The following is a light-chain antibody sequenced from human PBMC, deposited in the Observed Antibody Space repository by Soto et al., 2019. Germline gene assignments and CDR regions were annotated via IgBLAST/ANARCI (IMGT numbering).Light chain of an antibody. CDR3: SSYAGSDNPYV. CDR1: SSDVGGYNY. V-gene: IGLV2-14*01. Sequence: QSVLTQPASVSGSPGQSITISCTGASSDVGGYNYVSWYQQHPGKAPKLMIYEVSNRPSGVSNRFSGSKSGNTASLTISGLQAEDEADYYCSSYAGSDNPYVFGTGTKVTAL. J-gene: IGLJ1*01. CDR2: EVS.